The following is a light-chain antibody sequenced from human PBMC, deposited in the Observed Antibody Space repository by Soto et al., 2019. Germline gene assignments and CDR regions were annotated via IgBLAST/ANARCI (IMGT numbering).Light chain of an antibody. Sequence: DIQLTKSPSFLSASVGDRVTITCRASQGISSYLAWYQQKPGKAPKVLIFAASTLQSGVPSRFSGSGSGTEFTLTFSSLHPEDFATYYCQHFSGYPRTFGEGTKVEVK. CDR1: QGISSY. J-gene: IGKJ1*01. CDR2: AAS. V-gene: IGKV1-9*01. CDR3: QHFSGYPRT.